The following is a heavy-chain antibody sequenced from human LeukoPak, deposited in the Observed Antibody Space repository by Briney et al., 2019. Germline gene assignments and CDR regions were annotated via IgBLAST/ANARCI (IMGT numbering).Heavy chain of an antibody. Sequence: GGSLRLSCAPSGFTFDNFAMTWVRQAPGKGLEWVSEITGGGGSTYYADSVKGRFTISRDNSKNTLYLQMNSLRAEDTAIYYCARELFDFDYWGQGTLVTVSS. CDR1: GFTFDNFA. D-gene: IGHD3-10*01. J-gene: IGHJ4*02. CDR2: ITGGGGST. CDR3: ARELFDFDY. V-gene: IGHV3-23*01.